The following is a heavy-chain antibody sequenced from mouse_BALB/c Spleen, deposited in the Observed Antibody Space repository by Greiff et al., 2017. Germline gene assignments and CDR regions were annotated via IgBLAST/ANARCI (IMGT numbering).Heavy chain of an antibody. CDR1: GFTFSSYA. D-gene: IGHD2-14*01. J-gene: IGHJ2*01. CDR2: ISSGGSYT. V-gene: IGHV5-9-3*01. CDR3: ARDQGWGYDVDYFDY. Sequence: EVQGVESGGGLVKPGGSLTLSCAASGFTFSSYAMSWVRQTPEKRLEWVATISSGGSYTYYPDSVKGRFTISRDNAKNTLYLQMSSLRSEDTAMYYCARDQGWGYDVDYFDYWGQGTTLTVSS.